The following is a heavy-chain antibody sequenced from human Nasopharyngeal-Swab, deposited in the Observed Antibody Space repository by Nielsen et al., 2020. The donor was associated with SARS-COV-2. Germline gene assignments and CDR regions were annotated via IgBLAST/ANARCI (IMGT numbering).Heavy chain of an antibody. Sequence: GESLKISCAASGFTFSGSAIHWVRQASGEGLEWVARIRSKGNTYATAYAASVKGRFIIFRDDPTNTAYLQMNSLKTEDTAVYYCTRCGGGCYSGRDYWGQGTLVTVSS. D-gene: IGHD2-15*01. CDR1: GFTFSGSA. J-gene: IGHJ4*02. V-gene: IGHV3-73*01. CDR2: IRSKGNTYAT. CDR3: TRCGGGCYSGRDY.